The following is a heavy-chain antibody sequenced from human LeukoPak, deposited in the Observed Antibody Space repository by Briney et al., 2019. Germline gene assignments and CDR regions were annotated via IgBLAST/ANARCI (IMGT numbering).Heavy chain of an antibody. CDR2: ISSSSSTI. D-gene: IGHD3-10*01. J-gene: IGHJ4*02. Sequence: GGSPRLSCAASGFTFSSYSMNWVRQAPGKGLEWVSYISSSSSTIYYADSVKGRFTISRDNAKNSLYLQMNSLRAEDTAVYYCARDLSAVLWFGELLFDYWGQGTLVTVSS. CDR3: ARDLSAVLWFGELLFDY. CDR1: GFTFSSYS. V-gene: IGHV3-48*01.